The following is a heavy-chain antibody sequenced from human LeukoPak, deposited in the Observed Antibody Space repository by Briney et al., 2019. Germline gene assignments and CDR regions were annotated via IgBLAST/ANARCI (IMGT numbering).Heavy chain of an antibody. Sequence: GSLRLSCAASGFTFSSYSMNWVRQAPGKGLEWVSSISSSSSYIYYADSVKGQFTISRDNAKNSLYLQMNSLRAEDTAVYYCARDGGYDFWSGGDYWGQGTLVTVSS. V-gene: IGHV3-21*01. CDR1: GFTFSSYS. J-gene: IGHJ4*02. CDR3: ARDGGYDFWSGGDY. D-gene: IGHD3-3*01. CDR2: ISSSSSYI.